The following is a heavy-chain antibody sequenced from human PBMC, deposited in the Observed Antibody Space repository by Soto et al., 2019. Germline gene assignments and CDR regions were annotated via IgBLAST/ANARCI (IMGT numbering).Heavy chain of an antibody. CDR2: IIPIFGTA. J-gene: IGHJ2*01. CDR1: GGTFSSYA. V-gene: IGHV1-69*13. D-gene: IGHD4-17*01. CDR3: ARDTAPYGDYVSAKGL. Sequence: SVKVSCKASGGTFSSYAISWVRQAPGQGLEWMGGIIPIFGTANYAQKFQGRVTITADESTSTTYMELSSLRSEDTAVYYCARDTAPYGDYVSAKGLWGRGTLVTVSS.